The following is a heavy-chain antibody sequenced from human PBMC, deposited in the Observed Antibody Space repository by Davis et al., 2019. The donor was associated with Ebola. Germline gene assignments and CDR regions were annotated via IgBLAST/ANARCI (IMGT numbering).Heavy chain of an antibody. CDR1: GFTFSSYG. CDR3: AKNDDYSIGSCDY. D-gene: IGHD5-12*01. J-gene: IGHJ4*02. V-gene: IGHV3-23*01. CDR2: ISGSSGST. Sequence: GESLKISCAASGFTFSSYGMSWVRQAPGKGLEWVSTISGSSGSTYYADSVKGRFTISRDNSKNTLYLQLNSLRAEDTAVYYCAKNDDYSIGSCDYWGQGTLVTVSS.